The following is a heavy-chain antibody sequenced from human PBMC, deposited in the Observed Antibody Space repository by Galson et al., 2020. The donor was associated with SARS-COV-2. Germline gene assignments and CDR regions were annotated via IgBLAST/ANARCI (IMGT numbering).Heavy chain of an antibody. CDR1: GDSISSSSYY. CDR3: ARYTSGWYEVD. V-gene: IGHV4-39*07. Sequence: SETLSLTCTVSGDSISSSSYYWGWIRQPPGNGLEWIGYISYSGSTYYNPSLKSRVTISVDSSKNQFSLKLSSVTAADTAVYYCARYTSGWYEVDWGQGTLVTVSS. D-gene: IGHD6-19*01. J-gene: IGHJ4*02. CDR2: ISYSGST.